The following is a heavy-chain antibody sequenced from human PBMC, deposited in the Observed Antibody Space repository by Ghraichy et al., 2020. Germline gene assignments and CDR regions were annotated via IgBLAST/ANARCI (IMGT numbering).Heavy chain of an antibody. CDR3: ARDLGLGAARRYYFDY. D-gene: IGHD6-6*01. Sequence: GGSLRLSCAASGFTFSSYSMNWVRQAPGKGLEWVSSISSSSSYIYYADSVKGRFTISRDNAKNSLYLQMNSLRAEDTAVYYCARDLGLGAARRYYFDYWGQGTLVTVSS. CDR1: GFTFSSYS. CDR2: ISSSSSYI. J-gene: IGHJ4*02. V-gene: IGHV3-21*01.